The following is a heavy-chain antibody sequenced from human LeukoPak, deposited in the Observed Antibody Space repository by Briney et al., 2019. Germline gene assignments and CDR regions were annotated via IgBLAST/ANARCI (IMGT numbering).Heavy chain of an antibody. Sequence: SQTLSLTCTVSGGSISSGSYYWSWIRQPAGKGLEWIGRIYTSGSTNYNPSLKSRVTISVDRSKNQFSLKLSSVTAADTAVYYCARGPTMVRGVINLFFDYWGQGTLVTVSS. J-gene: IGHJ4*02. CDR3: ARGPTMVRGVINLFFDY. CDR2: IYTSGST. V-gene: IGHV4-61*02. D-gene: IGHD3-10*01. CDR1: GGSISSGSYY.